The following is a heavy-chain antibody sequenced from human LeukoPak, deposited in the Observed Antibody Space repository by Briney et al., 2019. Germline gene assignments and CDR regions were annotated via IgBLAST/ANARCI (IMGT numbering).Heavy chain of an antibody. CDR1: GFTFSSYW. V-gene: IGHV3-74*01. J-gene: IGHJ4*02. CDR2: INSDGSST. CDR3: ARRASSGWFPDDY. Sequence: SGGSLRLSCAASGFTFSSYWMHWVRQAPGKGLVWVSRINSDGSSTSYADSVKGRFTISRDNAKNTLYLQMNSLRAEDTAEYYCARRASSGWFPDDYWGQGTLVTVSS. D-gene: IGHD6-19*01.